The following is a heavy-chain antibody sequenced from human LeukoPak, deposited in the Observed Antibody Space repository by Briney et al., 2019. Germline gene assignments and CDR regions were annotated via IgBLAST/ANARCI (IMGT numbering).Heavy chain of an antibody. J-gene: IGHJ4*02. V-gene: IGHV3-23*01. CDR2: ISGSGGST. Sequence: GGSLRLSCAASGFTFSSYAMSWVRQAPGKGLEWVSAISGSGGSTYYADSVKGRFTISRDNSKNTLYLQMNSLRAEDTAVYYCAKTLRFLEWLPSGYFDYWGQGTLVTVSS. CDR1: GFTFSSYA. CDR3: AKTLRFLEWLPSGYFDY. D-gene: IGHD3-3*01.